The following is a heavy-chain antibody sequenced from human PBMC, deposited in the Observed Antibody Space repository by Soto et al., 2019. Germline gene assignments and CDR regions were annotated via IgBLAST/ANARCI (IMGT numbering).Heavy chain of an antibody. CDR1: GGSISSSSYY. Sequence: SETLSLTCTVSGGSISSSSYYWGWIRQPPGKGLEWIGSIYYSGSTYYNPSLKSRVTISVDTSKNQFSLKLSSVTAADTAVYYCARQEGWVGPGVIIPNYYDYWGQGTLVTVSS. J-gene: IGHJ4*02. CDR3: ARQEGWVGPGVIIPNYYDY. D-gene: IGHD3-10*01. CDR2: IYYSGST. V-gene: IGHV4-39*01.